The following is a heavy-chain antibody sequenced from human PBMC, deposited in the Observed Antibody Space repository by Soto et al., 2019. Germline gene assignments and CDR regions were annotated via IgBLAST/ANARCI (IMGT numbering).Heavy chain of an antibody. V-gene: IGHV4-4*07. Sequence: PSETLSLTCSVSGGTISGYYWTWIRQPAGKGLEWIGRIYSSGNTKYNPSLQSRVTMSLDTSNNQFSLRLTSVTAADTAVYYCARGQRFSDWFDPWGQGSLVTVSS. J-gene: IGHJ5*02. CDR1: GGTISGYY. CDR2: IYSSGNT. D-gene: IGHD3-3*01. CDR3: ARGQRFSDWFDP.